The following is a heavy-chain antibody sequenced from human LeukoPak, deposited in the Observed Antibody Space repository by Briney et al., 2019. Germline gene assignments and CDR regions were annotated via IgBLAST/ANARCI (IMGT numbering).Heavy chain of an antibody. D-gene: IGHD3-10*01. V-gene: IGHV4-4*07. CDR2: IYTSGST. CDR3: ATNPQDYYDSGSYLSSHAFDI. Sequence: SETLSLTCTVSGGSISSYYWSWIRQPAGKGLEWIGRIYTSGSTNYNPSLKSRVTMSVDTSKNQFSLKLSSVTAADTAVYYCATNPQDYYDSGSYLSSHAFDIWGQGTMVTVSS. CDR1: GGSISSYY. J-gene: IGHJ3*02.